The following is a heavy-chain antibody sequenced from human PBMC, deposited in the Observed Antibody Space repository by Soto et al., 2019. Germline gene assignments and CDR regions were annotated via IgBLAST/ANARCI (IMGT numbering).Heavy chain of an antibody. Sequence: SETLSLTCAVSGYSISSGYYWGWIRQSPGKGLEWIGDINHSGRVNYSPSLKSRVTISLDTSKNQFSLTLSAVTAADTAMYYCSTRAYDTNGYYRFDPWGQGTLVTVSS. J-gene: IGHJ5*01. CDR3: STRAYDTNGYYRFDP. V-gene: IGHV4-38-2*01. CDR2: INHSGRV. D-gene: IGHD3-22*01. CDR1: GYSISSGYY.